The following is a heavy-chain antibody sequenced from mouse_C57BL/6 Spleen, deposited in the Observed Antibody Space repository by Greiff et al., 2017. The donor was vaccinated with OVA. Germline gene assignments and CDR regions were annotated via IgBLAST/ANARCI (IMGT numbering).Heavy chain of an antibody. Sequence: VQLQQSVAELVRPGASVKLSCTASGFNITNTYMHWVKQRPEQGLEWIGRINPANGNTKYAPQFKGTATITADTAANTSYLQLSSLTSEDTSSNYCARTSAQANAMDYWGQGTSGTVSS. D-gene: IGHD3-2*02. J-gene: IGHJ4*01. CDR2: INPANGNT. CDR3: ARTSAQANAMDY. V-gene: IGHV14-3*01. CDR1: GFNITNTY.